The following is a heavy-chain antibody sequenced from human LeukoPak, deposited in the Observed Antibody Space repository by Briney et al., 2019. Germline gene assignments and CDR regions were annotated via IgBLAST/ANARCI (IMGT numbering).Heavy chain of an antibody. CDR3: ARLEYSSSSLDY. Sequence: GGSLRLSCAASGFTFSSYAMHWVRQAPGKGLEWVAVISYDGSNKYYADSVKGRFTISRDNSKNTLYLQMNSLRAEDTAVYYCARLEYSSSSLDYWGQGTLVTVSS. J-gene: IGHJ4*02. CDR2: ISYDGSNK. D-gene: IGHD6-6*01. V-gene: IGHV3-30-3*01. CDR1: GFTFSSYA.